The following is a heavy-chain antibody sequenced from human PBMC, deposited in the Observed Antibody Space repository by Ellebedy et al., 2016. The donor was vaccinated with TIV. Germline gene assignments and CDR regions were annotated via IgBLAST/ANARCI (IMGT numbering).Heavy chain of an antibody. CDR2: INTNTGNT. Sequence: AASVKVSCKASGYTFTSYAMNWVRQAPGQGLQWMGWINTNTGNTTYAQAFTGRFVFSLDTSVSTAYLQISSLKAEDTAVYYCARNHYDFLTAYAHPPNYWGQGTLVTVSS. J-gene: IGHJ4*02. D-gene: IGHD3-9*01. CDR3: ARNHYDFLTAYAHPPNY. CDR1: GYTFTSYA. V-gene: IGHV7-4-1*02.